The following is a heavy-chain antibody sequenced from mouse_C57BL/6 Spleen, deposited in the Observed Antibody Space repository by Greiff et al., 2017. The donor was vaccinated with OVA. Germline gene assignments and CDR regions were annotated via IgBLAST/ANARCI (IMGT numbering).Heavy chain of an antibody. CDR1: GYSITSGYY. V-gene: IGHV3-6*01. CDR2: ISYDGSN. Sequence: EVKVEESGPGLVKPSQSLSLTCSVTGYSITSGYYWNWIRQFPGNKLEWMGYISYDGSNNYNPSLKNRISITRDTSKNQFFLKLNSVTTEDTATYYCAVQWDDYDYWGQGTTLTVSS. D-gene: IGHD2-4*01. CDR3: AVQWDDYDY. J-gene: IGHJ2*01.